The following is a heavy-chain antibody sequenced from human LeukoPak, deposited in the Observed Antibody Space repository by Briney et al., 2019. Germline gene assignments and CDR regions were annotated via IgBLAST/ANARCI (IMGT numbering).Heavy chain of an antibody. D-gene: IGHD1-26*01. Sequence: KTGGSLRLSCAASGFTFSSYWMSWVRQAPGKGLEWIGSIYHSEDTYYNPSLKSRVTISVDTSKKHFSLKVNSVTAADTAVYYCATPSKWDLSDLDCWGQGTLVTVSS. CDR3: ATPSKWDLSDLDC. J-gene: IGHJ4*02. CDR1: GFTFSSYW. V-gene: IGHV4-39*02. CDR2: IYHSEDT.